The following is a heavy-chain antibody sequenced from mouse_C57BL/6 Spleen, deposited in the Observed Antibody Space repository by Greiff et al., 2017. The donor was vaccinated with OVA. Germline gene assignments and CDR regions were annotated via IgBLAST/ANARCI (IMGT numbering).Heavy chain of an antibody. CDR3: ARGGYYGNVAWFAY. CDR1: GYTFTDYN. J-gene: IGHJ3*01. V-gene: IGHV1-22*01. D-gene: IGHD2-1*01. CDR2: INPNNGGT. Sequence: VQLQQSGPELVKPGASVKMSCKASGYTFTDYNMHWVKQSHGKSLEWIGYINPNNGGTSYNQKFKGKATLTVNKSSSTAYMELRSLTSEDSAVYYCARGGYYGNVAWFAYWGQGTLVTVSA.